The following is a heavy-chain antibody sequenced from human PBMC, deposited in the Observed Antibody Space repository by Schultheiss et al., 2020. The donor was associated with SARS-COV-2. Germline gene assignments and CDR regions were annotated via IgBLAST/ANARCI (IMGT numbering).Heavy chain of an antibody. J-gene: IGHJ3*02. CDR3: ASQMDIVATSDAFDI. CDR2: IYYSGST. Sequence: SQTLSLTCTVSGGSISSYYWSWIRQPPGKGLEWIGYIYYSGSTNYNPSLKSRVSISVDTSKNQFSLKLSSVTAADTAVYYCASQMDIVATSDAFDIWGQGTMVTVSS. V-gene: IGHV4-59*08. D-gene: IGHD5-12*01. CDR1: GGSISSYY.